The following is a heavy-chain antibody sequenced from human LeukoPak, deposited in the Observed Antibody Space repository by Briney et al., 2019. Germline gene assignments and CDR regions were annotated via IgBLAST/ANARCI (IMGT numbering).Heavy chain of an antibody. J-gene: IGHJ4*02. CDR3: ANDLGWIQLNLG. CDR2: LSDSGVYT. V-gene: IGHV3-23*01. Sequence: GGSLRLSCAASGFTFSNYAMTWVRQAPGKGLEWVSILSDSGVYTYYADSVKGRFTISRDNSKNTVYLQMNSLRAEDTAVYYCANDLGWIQLNLGRGQGTLVTVSS. CDR1: GFTFSNYA. D-gene: IGHD5-18*01.